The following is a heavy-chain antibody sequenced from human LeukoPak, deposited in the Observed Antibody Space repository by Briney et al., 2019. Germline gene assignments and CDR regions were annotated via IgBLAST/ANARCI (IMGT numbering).Heavy chain of an antibody. Sequence: GASLQISCQASGYTFAKYWIGWGRQMPGKGLEWMGIIYPGDSDTRYGPSFQGQVTISVDKSINTAYLQWIRLKASDTAMYYCARRFGERLYSNNDAFDSWGQGTLVTVSA. V-gene: IGHV5-51*01. CDR2: IYPGDSDT. D-gene: IGHD4-11*01. CDR1: GYTFAKYW. CDR3: ARRFGERLYSNNDAFDS. J-gene: IGHJ4*02.